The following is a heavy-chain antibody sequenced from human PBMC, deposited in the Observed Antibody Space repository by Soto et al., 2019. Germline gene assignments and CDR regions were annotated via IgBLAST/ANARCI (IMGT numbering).Heavy chain of an antibody. CDR3: ARTPGGYSYGWEYYYYGMDV. Sequence: TLSLTCTVSGGSISSGGYFWSWIRQHPGKGLEWIGYIYYSGSTYYNPSLKSRVTISVDTSKNQFSLKLSSVTAADTAVYYCARTPGGYSYGWEYYYYGMDVWGQGTTVTVSS. CDR1: GGSISSGGYF. V-gene: IGHV4-31*03. D-gene: IGHD5-18*01. J-gene: IGHJ6*02. CDR2: IYYSGST.